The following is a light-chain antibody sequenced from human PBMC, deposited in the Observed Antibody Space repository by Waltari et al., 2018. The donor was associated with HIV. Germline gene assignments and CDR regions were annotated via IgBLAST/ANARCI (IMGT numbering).Light chain of an antibody. CDR2: STN. Sequence: QSVLTQPPSASGTPGQRVTISCSGSSSNIGSNTVNWYQQLPGTAPKLLMYSTNHRPSGVPDRFSGSKSGTSASLAISGLQSEDEADYYCAAWDDTLSGHYVFGTGTQVTVL. J-gene: IGLJ1*01. CDR3: AAWDDTLSGHYV. V-gene: IGLV1-44*01. CDR1: SSNIGSNT.